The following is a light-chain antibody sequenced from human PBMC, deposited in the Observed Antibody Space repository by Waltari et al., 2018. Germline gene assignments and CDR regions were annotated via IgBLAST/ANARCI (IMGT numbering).Light chain of an antibody. Sequence: SYELTQPPSVSVSPGQTARITCSGDALSKKYAYWYQQKSGQAPGLVIYEGHKRPSGIPERFSGSSAGTMATLTITGAQVGDEADYYCYSTDGSGNHRVFGGGTKVTVL. V-gene: IGLV3-10*01. CDR3: YSTDGSGNHRV. CDR2: EGH. CDR1: ALSKKY. J-gene: IGLJ2*01.